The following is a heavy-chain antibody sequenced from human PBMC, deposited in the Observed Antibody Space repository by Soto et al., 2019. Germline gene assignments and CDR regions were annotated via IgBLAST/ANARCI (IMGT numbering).Heavy chain of an antibody. V-gene: IGHV3-30*18. CDR1: GFTFSSYG. CDR2: ISYDGRNK. J-gene: IGHJ6*02. D-gene: IGHD6-13*01. Sequence: QVQLVESGGGVVQPGRSLRLSCAASGFTFSSYGMHWVRQAPGKGLAWVAVISYDGRNKYYADSVKGRFTISRDNSKNTLYPQMNTLSVEDTAVYYCAKDQRYSSGWYPGYSYYYGMDVWGQGTTVTVSS. CDR3: AKDQRYSSGWYPGYSYYYGMDV.